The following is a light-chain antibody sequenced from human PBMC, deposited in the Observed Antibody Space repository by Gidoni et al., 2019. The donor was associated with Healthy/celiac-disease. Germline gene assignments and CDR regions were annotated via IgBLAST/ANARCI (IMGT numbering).Light chain of an antibody. V-gene: IGKV1-39*01. CDR3: QQSYSTLMYT. Sequence: DIHITQSPSSLSASVGDRFTITSRASQSISSYLNWYQQKPGKDPKLLIYAASSLQSGVPSMFSGSGSGKDFTLTISRIQPEDFATFYCQQSYSTLMYTFGQGTKLEIK. CDR1: QSISSY. CDR2: AAS. J-gene: IGKJ2*01.